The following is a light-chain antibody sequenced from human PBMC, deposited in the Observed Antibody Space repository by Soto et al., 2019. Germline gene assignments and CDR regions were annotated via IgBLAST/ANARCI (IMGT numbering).Light chain of an antibody. V-gene: IGLV1-44*01. CDR2: GNT. J-gene: IGLJ1*01. Sequence: QSVLTQPPSASGTPGQRVTISCSGNTSNIGRSTVSWYQQFPGAAPKLLIYGNTQRPLGVPVRFSGSKSDTSASLAISGLQSEDEAGYYCATWNDGVFVFGIGTKVTVL. CDR1: TSNIGRST. CDR3: ATWNDGVFV.